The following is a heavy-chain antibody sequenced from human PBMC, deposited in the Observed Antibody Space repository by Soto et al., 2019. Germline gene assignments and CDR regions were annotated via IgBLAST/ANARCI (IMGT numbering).Heavy chain of an antibody. V-gene: IGHV1-46*01. CDR1: GYTFTSYY. Sequence: ASVDVSCKASGYTFTSYYMHWVRQAPGQGLEWMGIINPSGGSTSYAQKFQGRVTMTRDTSTSTVYMELSSLRSEDTAVYYCASSGYSSPFDYWGQGTLVTVSS. J-gene: IGHJ4*02. CDR2: INPSGGST. CDR3: ASSGYSSPFDY. D-gene: IGHD3-22*01.